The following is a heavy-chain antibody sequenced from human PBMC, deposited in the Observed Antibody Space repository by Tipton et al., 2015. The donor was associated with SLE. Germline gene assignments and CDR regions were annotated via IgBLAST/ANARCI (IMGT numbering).Heavy chain of an antibody. V-gene: IGHV4-61*09. Sequence: TLSLTCTVSGGSISSGSYYWSWIRQPAGKGLEWIGYIYTSGSTNYNPSLKSRVTISLDTSKNQFSLKLNSVTAADTAVYYCARGSRDSGYPDYWGQGTLVTVSS. CDR2: IYTSGST. D-gene: IGHD5-12*01. J-gene: IGHJ4*02. CDR1: GGSISSGSYY. CDR3: ARGSRDSGYPDY.